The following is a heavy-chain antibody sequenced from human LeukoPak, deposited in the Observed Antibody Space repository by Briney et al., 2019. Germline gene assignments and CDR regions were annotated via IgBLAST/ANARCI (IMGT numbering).Heavy chain of an antibody. J-gene: IGHJ4*02. D-gene: IGHD4-17*01. CDR1: GYTFTSYY. CDR3: ARANAVTTPNPDY. V-gene: IGHV1-46*01. Sequence: ASVKVSCKASGYTFTSYYMHWVRQAPGQGLEWMGIINPSGGSTSYAQKFQGRVTMTRDTSTSTVYMELSSVTAADTAVYYCARANAVTTPNPDYWGQGTLVTVSS. CDR2: INPSGGST.